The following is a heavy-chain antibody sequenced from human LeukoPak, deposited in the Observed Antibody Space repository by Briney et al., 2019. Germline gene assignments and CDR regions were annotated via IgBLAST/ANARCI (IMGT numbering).Heavy chain of an antibody. V-gene: IGHV3-23*01. CDR1: GFTFSSYA. D-gene: IGHD6-19*01. CDR2: ISGSGGST. CDR3: TKYSSGWHVGNDY. J-gene: IGHJ4*02. Sequence: GGSLRLSCAASGFTFSSYAMSWVRQAPGKWLEWVSAISGSGGSTYYADSGKGRFTISRDNSKNTLYLQMNSLRAEDTAVYYCTKYSSGWHVGNDYWGQGTLVTVSS.